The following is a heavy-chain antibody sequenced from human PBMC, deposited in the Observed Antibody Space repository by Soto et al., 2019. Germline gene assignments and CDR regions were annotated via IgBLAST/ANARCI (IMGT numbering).Heavy chain of an antibody. V-gene: IGHV1-69*06. Sequence: QVQLVQSGAEVKKPGSSVKVSCKASGGTFSTYTISWVRRAPGQGLEWMGGILPGFGSANYAQKFQDRVTITADNSTSTAYIELSSLRSEDTAVYYCARDLVLYGLDVWGQGTTVTVSS. CDR2: ILPGFGSA. D-gene: IGHD6-13*01. CDR3: ARDLVLYGLDV. J-gene: IGHJ6*02. CDR1: GGTFSTYT.